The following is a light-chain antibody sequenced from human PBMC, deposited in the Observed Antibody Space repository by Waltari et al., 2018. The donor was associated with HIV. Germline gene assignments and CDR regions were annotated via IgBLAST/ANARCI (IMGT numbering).Light chain of an antibody. CDR3: SSYTSTSTVYV. V-gene: IGLV2-14*03. J-gene: IGLJ1*01. CDR1: SSDVGGYNS. Sequence: QSALTQPASVSGSPGQSITISCTGTSSDVGGYNSFSWYQLHPGKAPKLMIYAVSNRPSGVSNRFSGSKSDNTASLTISGLQAEDEADYYCSSYTSTSTVYVFGTGTEVTVL. CDR2: AVS.